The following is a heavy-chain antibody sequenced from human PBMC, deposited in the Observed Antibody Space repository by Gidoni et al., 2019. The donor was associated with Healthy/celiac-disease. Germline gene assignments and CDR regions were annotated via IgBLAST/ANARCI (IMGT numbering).Heavy chain of an antibody. CDR1: GFTFSSDA. J-gene: IGHJ4*02. CDR2: ISGSGGST. Sequence: EVQLLESGGGLVQPGGSLRLSCSASGFTFSSDAMSWVRQAPGKGLEWVSAISGSGGSTYYADSVKGRFTISRDNSKNTLYLQMNSLRAEDTAVYYCAKDRVTRYSSDYWGQGTLVTVSS. CDR3: AKDRVTRYSSDY. V-gene: IGHV3-23*01. D-gene: IGHD5-18*01.